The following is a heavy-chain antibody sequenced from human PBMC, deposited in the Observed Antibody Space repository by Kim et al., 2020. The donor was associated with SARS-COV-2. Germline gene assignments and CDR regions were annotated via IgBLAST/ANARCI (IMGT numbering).Heavy chain of an antibody. J-gene: IGHJ3*02. V-gene: IGHV4-39*01. CDR3: ARRMAGRPEAFDI. Sequence: SETLSLTCTVSGGSISSSNYYWGWIRQPPGKGLEWIGYIYYSGHTYYNPSLKSRVTVSVDTSKNQFSLKLSSVTAADQSVDYWARRMAGRPEAFDIWG. CDR1: GGSISSSNYY. D-gene: IGHD6-6*01. CDR2: IYYSGHT.